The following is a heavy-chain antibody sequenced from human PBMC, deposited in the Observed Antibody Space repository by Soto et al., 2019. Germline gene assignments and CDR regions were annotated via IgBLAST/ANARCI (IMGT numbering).Heavy chain of an antibody. Sequence: EVQLVETGGGLIQPGGSLRLSCAASGFTISDKYMSWVRQAPGKGLEWVSVINGGGDTFYPDSVKGRFTISRDNSENTLYLQMNNLRAEDTAIYYCASRPKLPTITTVSWPLDFWGPRTLVTVSS. D-gene: IGHD3-22*01. V-gene: IGHV3-53*02. CDR3: ASRPKLPTITTVSWPLDF. J-gene: IGHJ4*02. CDR2: INGGGDT. CDR1: GFTISDKY.